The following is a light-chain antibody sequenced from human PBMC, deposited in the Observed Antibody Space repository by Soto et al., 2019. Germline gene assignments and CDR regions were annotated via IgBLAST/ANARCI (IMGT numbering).Light chain of an antibody. Sequence: QSALTQPASVSGSPGQSITISCAGTTSDVGAYNYVSWYQQHPGKAPRLIIYEVSNRPSGVSNRFSGSKSGNTASLTISGLQAEDEADYYCSSYTISTTGLFGGGTKVTVL. CDR3: SSYTISTTGL. V-gene: IGLV2-14*01. CDR2: EVS. J-gene: IGLJ3*02. CDR1: TSDVGAYNY.